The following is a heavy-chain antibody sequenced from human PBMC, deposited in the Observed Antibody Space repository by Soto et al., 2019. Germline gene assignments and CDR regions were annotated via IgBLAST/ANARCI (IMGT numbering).Heavy chain of an antibody. D-gene: IGHD6-19*01. CDR1: GYSFTSYW. CDR2: IDPSDSYT. J-gene: IGHJ3*02. V-gene: IGHV5-10-1*01. Sequence: PGESLKISCKGSGYSFTSYWSSWVRQMPGKGLERMGRIDPSDSYTNYSPSFQGHVTISADKSISTSYLQWSSLKASDTAMYYCATIAVAGLAAFDIWGQGTMVTVSS. CDR3: ATIAVAGLAAFDI.